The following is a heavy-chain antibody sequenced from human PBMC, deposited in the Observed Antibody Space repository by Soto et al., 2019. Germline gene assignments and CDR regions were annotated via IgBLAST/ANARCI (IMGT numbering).Heavy chain of an antibody. CDR3: TRPLNVESHSGPFDY. CDR1: GGSISSSGYY. J-gene: IGHJ4*02. CDR2: IYYSGST. V-gene: IGHV4-39*01. Sequence: QLQLQESGPRLVTPSETLSLTCTVSGGSISSSGYYWAWIRQPPGKGLEWIGSIYYSGSTYYNPSLKSRVTISVDTSKNQFSLKLNSVTAADTAVYYCTRPLNVESHSGPFDYWGQGALVTVSS. D-gene: IGHD3-10*01.